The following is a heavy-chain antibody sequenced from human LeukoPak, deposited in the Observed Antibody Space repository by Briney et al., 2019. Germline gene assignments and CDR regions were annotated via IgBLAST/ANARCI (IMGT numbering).Heavy chain of an antibody. Sequence: SETLSLTCTVSGGSISSSSYYWGWIRQPPGKGLEWIGSIYYSGSTYYNPSLKSRVTTSVDTSKNQFSLKLSSVTAADTAVYYCARDIQLWLRNWFDPWGQGTLVTVSS. V-gene: IGHV4-39*07. CDR2: IYYSGST. CDR1: GGSISSSSYY. J-gene: IGHJ5*02. CDR3: ARDIQLWLRNWFDP. D-gene: IGHD5-18*01.